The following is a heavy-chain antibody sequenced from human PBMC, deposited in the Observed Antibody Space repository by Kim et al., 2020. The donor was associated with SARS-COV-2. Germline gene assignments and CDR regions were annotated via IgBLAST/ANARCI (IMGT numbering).Heavy chain of an antibody. D-gene: IGHD6-6*01. CDR3: ARAFSRIAAPNWFDP. V-gene: IGHV1-2*06. CDR2: INPNSGGT. J-gene: IGHJ5*02. CDR1: GYTFTGYY. Sequence: ASVKVSCKASGYTFTGYYMHWVRQAPGQGLEWMGRINPNSGGTNYAQKFQGRVTMTRDTSISTAYMELSRLRSDDTAVYYCARAFSRIAAPNWFDPWGQGTLVTVSS.